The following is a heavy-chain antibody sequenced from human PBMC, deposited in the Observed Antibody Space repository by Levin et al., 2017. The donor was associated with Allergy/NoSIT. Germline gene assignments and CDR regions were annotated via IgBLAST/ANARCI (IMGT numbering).Heavy chain of an antibody. Sequence: PGESLKISCKASGGPFVNYGISWLRQAPGQGLEWMGGIIPMFGTPDYAQQFQGRVTLTADESTSTAYMELTNLRSEATAVYYCARSGRTRYYLGDAFDEWGQGTMITVS. CDR2: IIPMFGTP. J-gene: IGHJ3*01. CDR3: ARSGRTRYYLGDAFDE. CDR1: GGPFVNYG. D-gene: IGHD2-21*01. V-gene: IGHV1-69*01.